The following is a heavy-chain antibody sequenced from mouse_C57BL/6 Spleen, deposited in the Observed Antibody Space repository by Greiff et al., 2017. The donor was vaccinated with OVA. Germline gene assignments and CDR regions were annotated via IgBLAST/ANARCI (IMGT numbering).Heavy chain of an antibody. J-gene: IGHJ2*01. CDR3: TREGALSGDFDY. V-gene: IGHV1-5*01. D-gene: IGHD3-3*01. CDR2: IYPGNSDN. Sequence: VQLQQSGTVLARPGASVKMSCKTSGYTFTSYWMHWVKQRPGQGLEWIGAIYPGNSDNSYNQKFKGKAKLTAVTSASTAYMELSSLTNEDSAVYYCTREGALSGDFDYWGQGTTLTVSS. CDR1: GYTFTSYW.